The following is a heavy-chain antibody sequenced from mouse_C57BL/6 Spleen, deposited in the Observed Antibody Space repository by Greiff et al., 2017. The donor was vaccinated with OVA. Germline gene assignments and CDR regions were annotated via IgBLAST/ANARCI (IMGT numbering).Heavy chain of an antibody. CDR1: GYSITSGYY. CDR2: ISYDGSN. V-gene: IGHV3-6*01. Sequence: EVQRVESGPGLVKPSQSLSLTCSVTGYSITSGYYWNWIRQFPGNKLEWMCYISYDGSNNYNPSLKNRISLTRDTSKNQFFLKLNSVTTEDTATYYCARDSGRYFDVWGTGTTVTVSS. J-gene: IGHJ1*03. CDR3: ARDSGRYFDV. D-gene: IGHD1-3*01.